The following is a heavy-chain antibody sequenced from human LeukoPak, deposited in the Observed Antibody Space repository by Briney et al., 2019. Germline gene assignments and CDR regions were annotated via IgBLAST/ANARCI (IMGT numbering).Heavy chain of an antibody. J-gene: IGHJ5*02. CDR3: ARDHYH. V-gene: IGHV4-38-2*02. CDR1: GYSISSGYY. CDR2: ISDSGTT. Sequence: SETLSLTCTVSGYSISSGYYWGWIRPPPGKGLEWIGCISDSGTTSYNPSLKSRISISADTSKNQFSLKLTSVTAADTAIYYCARDHYHWGQGTLVTVSS.